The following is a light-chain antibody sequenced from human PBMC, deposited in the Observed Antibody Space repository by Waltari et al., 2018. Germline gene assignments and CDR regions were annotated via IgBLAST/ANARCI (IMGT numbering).Light chain of an antibody. CDR2: GAS. CDR1: QSVSSSY. V-gene: IGKV3-20*01. CDR3: QQYSSAPNT. Sequence: IVLTQSPGNLSLTPGERAALSCRASQSVSSSYLAWYQQKPGQAPRPLIYGASNRATGIPDRFSGSGSGTDFTLTISRLEPEDFAVYFCQQYSSAPNTFGQGTKLEIK. J-gene: IGKJ2*01.